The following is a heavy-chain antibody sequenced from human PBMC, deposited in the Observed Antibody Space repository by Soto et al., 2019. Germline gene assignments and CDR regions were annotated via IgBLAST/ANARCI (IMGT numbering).Heavy chain of an antibody. V-gene: IGHV4-31*03. J-gene: IGHJ6*03. CDR2: IYYSGST. Sequence: SETLSLTCTVSGGSISSGGYYWSWIRQHPGKGLEWIGYIYYSGSTYYNPSLKSRVTISVDTSKNQFSLKLSSVTAADTAVYYCARDLHGVVKNYYYYYMDVWGKGTTVTVSS. D-gene: IGHD3-3*01. CDR3: ARDLHGVVKNYYYYYMDV. CDR1: GGSISSGGYY.